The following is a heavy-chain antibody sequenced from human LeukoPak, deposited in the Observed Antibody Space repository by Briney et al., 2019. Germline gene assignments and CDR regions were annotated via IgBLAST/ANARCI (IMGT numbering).Heavy chain of an antibody. J-gene: IGHJ5*02. V-gene: IGHV3-23*01. D-gene: IGHD4-23*01. CDR1: GFIFRNYG. Sequence: GGSLRLSCAASGFIFRNYGMSWVRQAPGKRLEWISGISGSAATTYYADSLKGRFTISRDNSKNTLYLQMNSLRADDTAIYYCAKDLSTGCELLNWFDPWGQGTLVTVSS. CDR3: AKDLSTGCELLNWFDP. CDR2: ISGSAATT.